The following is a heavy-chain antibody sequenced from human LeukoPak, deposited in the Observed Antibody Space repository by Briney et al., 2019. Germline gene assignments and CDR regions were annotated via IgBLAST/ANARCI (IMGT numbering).Heavy chain of an antibody. J-gene: IGHJ4*02. CDR1: GFTFDDYA. Sequence: GGSLRLSCAASGFTFDDYAMHWVRQAPGKGLEWVSLISWDGGSTYYADSVKGRFTISRDNSKNSLYLQMNSLRAEDTALYYCARPPGRYFDWLNDYWGQGTLVTVSS. CDR2: ISWDGGST. V-gene: IGHV3-43D*03. CDR3: ARPPGRYFDWLNDY. D-gene: IGHD3-9*01.